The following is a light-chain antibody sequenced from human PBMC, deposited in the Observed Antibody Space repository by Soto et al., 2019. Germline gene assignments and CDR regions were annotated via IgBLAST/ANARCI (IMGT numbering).Light chain of an antibody. Sequence: QSALTQPRSVSGSPGQSVTISCTGTNSDVGTYNYVSWYQQHPGKAPKLIIYDVTKRPSRVPDRFSGSKSGNTASLIISGLQAADEAEYYCCCCSYAGSSSFRVLFGGGTKLTVL. J-gene: IGLJ2*01. CDR2: DVT. V-gene: IGLV2-11*01. CDR1: NSDVGTYNY. CDR3: CSYAGSSSFRVL.